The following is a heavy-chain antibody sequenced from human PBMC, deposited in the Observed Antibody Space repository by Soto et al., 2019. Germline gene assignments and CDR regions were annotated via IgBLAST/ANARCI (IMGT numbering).Heavy chain of an antibody. CDR2: IYSDGTT. Sequence: PSETLSLTCTVSGGSISGYYWSWVRQPAGKGLEWVGRIYSDGTTNYSPSLKSRVTMSLDTSKDQFSLHLNSVTAEDTAVYYCSRVGCSNSKCYTRGMDVWVQGTTVTVSS. D-gene: IGHD2-2*01. V-gene: IGHV4-4*07. CDR3: SRVGCSNSKCYTRGMDV. J-gene: IGHJ6*02. CDR1: GGSISGYY.